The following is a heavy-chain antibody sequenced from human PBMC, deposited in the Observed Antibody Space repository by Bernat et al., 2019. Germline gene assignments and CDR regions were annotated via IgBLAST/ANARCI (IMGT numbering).Heavy chain of an antibody. J-gene: IGHJ6*02. CDR1: GFTFNSYS. D-gene: IGHD2-15*01. V-gene: IGHV3-33*08. CDR3: AREGGEVEDIWSSEFYYYYGMDV. Sequence: VQLVESGGGLVKPGGSLRLSCAVSGFTFNSYSMNWVRQAPGKGLEWVAIIWYDGSNKYYADSVKGRFTISRDNSKNTLYLQMNSLRAEDTAVYYCAREGGEVEDIWSSEFYYYYGMDVWGQGTTVTVSS. CDR2: IWYDGSNK.